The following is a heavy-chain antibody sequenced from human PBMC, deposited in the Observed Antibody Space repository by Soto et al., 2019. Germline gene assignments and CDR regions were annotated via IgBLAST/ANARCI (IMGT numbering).Heavy chain of an antibody. CDR2: MSPYSGNT. V-gene: IGHV1-18*01. J-gene: IGHJ4*02. D-gene: IGHD1-7*01. Sequence: ASVKVSCKASGDTFTSYDINWVRQATGQGLEWMGWMSPYSGNTDYAQKLQGRVTMTTDTSTSTAYMELRSLRSDDTAVYYCARERNYAFDYWGQGTLVTVSS. CDR3: ARERNYAFDY. CDR1: GDTFTSYD.